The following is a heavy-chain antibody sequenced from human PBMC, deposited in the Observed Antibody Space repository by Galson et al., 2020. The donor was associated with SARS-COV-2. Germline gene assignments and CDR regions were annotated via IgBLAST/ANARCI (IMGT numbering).Heavy chain of an antibody. CDR3: ARIPDDFWSGFDY. J-gene: IGHJ4*02. V-gene: IGHV2-26*01. D-gene: IGHD3-3*01. Sequence: SAPPLVQPPQPLPLPCTLPGLSPSHATLGLRCTRQPPGQALAWHAHIFSHDGKSYSPSLKSRLTISKDTSKSQVVLTMTNMDPVDTATYYWARIPDDFWSGFDYWGQGTLVTVSA. CDR2: IFSHDGK. CDR1: GLSPSHATLG.